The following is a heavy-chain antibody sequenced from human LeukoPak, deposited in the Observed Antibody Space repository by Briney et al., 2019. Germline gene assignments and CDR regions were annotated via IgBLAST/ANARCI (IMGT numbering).Heavy chain of an antibody. J-gene: IGHJ4*02. D-gene: IGHD6-13*01. CDR3: ARGGSSWQSFAF. CDR1: GGSISNYY. Sequence: SETLSLTCTVYGGSISNYYWSWIRQPAGKGLEWIGRIYASGSTNYNPSLKSRVTMSVDTSKNQFSLKLTSVTAADTAVYYCARGGSSWQSFAFWGQGTLVTVSS. V-gene: IGHV4-4*07. CDR2: IYASGST.